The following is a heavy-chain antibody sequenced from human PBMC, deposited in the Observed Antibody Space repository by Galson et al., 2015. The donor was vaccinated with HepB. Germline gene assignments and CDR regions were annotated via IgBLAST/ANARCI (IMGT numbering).Heavy chain of an antibody. V-gene: IGHV1-18*04. CDR1: GYTFTSYG. CDR3: ARSGGPYYDYVWGSYRLGNWFDP. J-gene: IGHJ5*02. D-gene: IGHD3-16*02. CDR2: ISAYNGNT. Sequence: SVKVSCKASGYTFTSYGISWVRQAPGQGLEWMGWISAYNGNTNYSQKLQGRVTMTTDTSTSTAYMELRSLRSDDTAVYYCARSGGPYYDYVWGSYRLGNWFDPWGQGTLVTVSS.